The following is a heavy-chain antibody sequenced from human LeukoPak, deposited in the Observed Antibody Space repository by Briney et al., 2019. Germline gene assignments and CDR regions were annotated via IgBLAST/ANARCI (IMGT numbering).Heavy chain of an antibody. CDR2: ISGSGGST. D-gene: IGHD2-15*01. J-gene: IGHJ4*02. CDR3: AKSLGYCSGGSCYGTDY. Sequence: GGSLRLSCAASGFTFSSYGMSWVRQAPGKGLEWVSAISGSGGSTYYADSVKGRFTISRDNSKNTLYLQMNSLRAEDTAVYYCAKSLGYCSGGSCYGTDYWGQGTLVTVSS. CDR1: GFTFSSYG. V-gene: IGHV3-23*01.